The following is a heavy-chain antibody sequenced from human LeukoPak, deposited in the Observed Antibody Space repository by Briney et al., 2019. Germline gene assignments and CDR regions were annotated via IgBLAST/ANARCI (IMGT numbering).Heavy chain of an antibody. Sequence: GGTLRLSCAASGFTFSSYWMSWVRQAPGKGLEWVAIIKQDGSETKYVDSVKGRFTISRDNSKNTLYLQMNSLGAEDTAVYYCAREGTYGYPLYFDYWGQGTLVTVSS. CDR2: IKQDGSET. D-gene: IGHD5-18*01. CDR3: AREGTYGYPLYFDY. J-gene: IGHJ4*02. CDR1: GFTFSSYW. V-gene: IGHV3-7*01.